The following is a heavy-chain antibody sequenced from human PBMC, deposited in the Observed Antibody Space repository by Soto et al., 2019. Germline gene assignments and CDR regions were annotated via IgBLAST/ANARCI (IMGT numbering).Heavy chain of an antibody. J-gene: IGHJ4*02. CDR2: IYHSGST. D-gene: IGHD1-26*01. CDR1: GASISSAHW. Sequence: SETLSLTCAVSGASISSAHWWNLVRQPPGKGLEWIGEIYHSGSTNYNPSLQSRVTVSIDKSKNQFSLSLSSVTAADTAIYYCASHLGPTRGPFDFWGQGILVTVSS. V-gene: IGHV4-4*02. CDR3: ASHLGPTRGPFDF.